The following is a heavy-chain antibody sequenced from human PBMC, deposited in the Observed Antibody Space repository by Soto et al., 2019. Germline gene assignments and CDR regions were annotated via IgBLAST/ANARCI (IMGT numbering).Heavy chain of an antibody. V-gene: IGHV4-61*01. CDR2: IYYSGST. D-gene: IGHD4-17*01. J-gene: IGHJ2*01. Sequence: QVQLQESGPGLVKPSETLSLTCTVSGGSVSSGSYYWSWIRQPPGKGLEWIGYIYYSGSTNNNPSRKSRVTISVDTSKNQFSLELSSVTAADTAAYYCARVRYGNYVRYFDLWGRGTLVTGSS. CDR3: ARVRYGNYVRYFDL. CDR1: GGSVSSGSYY.